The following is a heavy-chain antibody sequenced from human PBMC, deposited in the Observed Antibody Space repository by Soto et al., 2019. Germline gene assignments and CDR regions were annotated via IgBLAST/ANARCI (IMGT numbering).Heavy chain of an antibody. D-gene: IGHD2-15*01. V-gene: IGHV3-30-3*01. J-gene: IGHJ6*02. Sequence: GGSLRLSCAASGFTFSSYAMHWVRQAPGKGLEWVAVISYDGSNKYYADSVKGRFTISRDNSKNTLYLQMNSLRAEDTAVYYCARDLYCSGGSCYSYGMDVWGQGTTVTVSS. CDR2: ISYDGSNK. CDR3: ARDLYCSGGSCYSYGMDV. CDR1: GFTFSSYA.